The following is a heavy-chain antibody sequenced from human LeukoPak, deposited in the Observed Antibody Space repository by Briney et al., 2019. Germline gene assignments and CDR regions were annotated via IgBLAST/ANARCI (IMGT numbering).Heavy chain of an antibody. D-gene: IGHD3-22*01. V-gene: IGHV3-53*04. J-gene: IGHJ6*02. CDR3: ARGFDQYYYDSSSEGYYYYYYGMDV. CDR2: IYSGGST. Sequence: PGGSLRLSCAASGFTVSSNYMSWVRQAPGKGLEWVSVIYSGGSTYYADSVKGRFTISRHNSKNTLYLQMNSLRSDDTAVYYCARGFDQYYYDSSSEGYYYYYYGMDVWGQGTTVTVSS. CDR1: GFTVSSNY.